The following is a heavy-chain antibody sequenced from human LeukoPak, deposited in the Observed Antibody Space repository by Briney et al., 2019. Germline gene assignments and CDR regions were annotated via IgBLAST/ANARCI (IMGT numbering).Heavy chain of an antibody. CDR2: ISGSGGST. V-gene: IGHV3-23*01. J-gene: IGHJ5*02. CDR3: AKRGYSGYDPWFDP. CDR1: GFTFSSYA. Sequence: PGGSLRLSCAASGFTFSSYAMSWVRQAPGKGLEWVSAISGSGGSTYYADSVKGRFTISRENSKNTLYLQMNSLRAEDSAVYYCAKRGYSGYDPWFDPWGQGTLVTVSS. D-gene: IGHD5-12*01.